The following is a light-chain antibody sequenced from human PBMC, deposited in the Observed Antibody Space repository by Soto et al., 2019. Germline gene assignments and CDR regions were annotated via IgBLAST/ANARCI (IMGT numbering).Light chain of an antibody. V-gene: IGLV2-14*01. CDR3: SSYTSSSSLVV. CDR1: SSDVGGYNY. J-gene: IGLJ1*01. Sequence: QSVLTQPASVSGSPGPSITISCTGTSSDVGGYNYVSWYQQHPGKAPKLMIYDVSNRPSGVSNRFSGSKSGNTASLTISGLQAEDEADYCCSSYTSSSSLVVFGTGSKVTVL. CDR2: DVS.